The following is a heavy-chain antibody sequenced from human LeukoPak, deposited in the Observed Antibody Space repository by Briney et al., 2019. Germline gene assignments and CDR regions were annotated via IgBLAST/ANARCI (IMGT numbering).Heavy chain of an antibody. V-gene: IGHV4-38-2*01. Sequence: SETLSLTCAVSDYSVTSDHYWGWIRLAPGKGLEWIGSIYPSGGTYYNPSLKSRVTISVDTSKDQFSLRLTSVTAADTGIYYCAREGRTSGTSWYDPWGQGTRVTVSS. CDR2: IYPSGGT. CDR3: AREGRTSGTSWYDP. CDR1: DYSVTSDHY. J-gene: IGHJ5*02. D-gene: IGHD3-10*01.